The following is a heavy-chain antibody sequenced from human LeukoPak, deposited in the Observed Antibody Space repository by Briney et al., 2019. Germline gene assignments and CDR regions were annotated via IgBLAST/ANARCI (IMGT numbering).Heavy chain of an antibody. V-gene: IGHV4-59*01. J-gene: IGHJ3*02. CDR1: GGSISSYY. CDR3: ARVKKEYSSGWYDAFDI. CDR2: IYYSGST. D-gene: IGHD6-19*01. Sequence: SETLSLTCTVSGGSISSYYCSWIRQPPGKGLEWIWYIYYSGSTNYKPSLKSRVTISVDTSKNQFSLKLSSVTAEDTAVYYCARVKKEYSSGWYDAFDIWGQGTMVTVSS.